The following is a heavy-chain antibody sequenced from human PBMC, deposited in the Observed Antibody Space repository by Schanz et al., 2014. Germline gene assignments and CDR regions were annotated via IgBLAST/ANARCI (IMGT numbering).Heavy chain of an antibody. V-gene: IGHV3-66*03. Sequence: DVQLVDSGGGLVQPGGSLRLSCAASGFTVSNSYIHWVRQAPGKGLEWVSTIYSSGSTYYADSVRGRFTISRDNSMNTVYLQMNSLRAEDTAVYYCARELPSYFDFWNGSQNAFDYWGQGTLVTVSS. CDR3: ARELPSYFDFWNGSQNAFDY. D-gene: IGHD3-3*01. J-gene: IGHJ4*02. CDR1: GFTVSNSY. CDR2: IYSSGST.